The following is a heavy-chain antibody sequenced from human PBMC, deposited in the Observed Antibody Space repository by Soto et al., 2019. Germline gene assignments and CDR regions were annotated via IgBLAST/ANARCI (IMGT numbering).Heavy chain of an antibody. V-gene: IGHV4-4*02. J-gene: IGHJ2*01. CDR2: IYHSGST. CDR1: GGSISSSNW. D-gene: IGHD6-19*01. CDR3: ARIGRSGWYWYFDL. Sequence: SETLSLTCAVSGGSISSSNWWSWVRQPPGKGLEWIGEIYHSGSTNYNPSLKSRVTISVDKSKNQFSLKQSSVTAADTAVYYCARIGRSGWYWYFDLWGRGTLVTVSS.